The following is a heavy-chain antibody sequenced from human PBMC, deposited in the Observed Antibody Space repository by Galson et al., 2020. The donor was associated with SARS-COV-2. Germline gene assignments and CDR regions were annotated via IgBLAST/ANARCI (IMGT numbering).Heavy chain of an antibody. V-gene: IGHV3-21*01. CDR1: GFTFSSYS. J-gene: IGHJ4*02. CDR2: ISSSSSYI. Sequence: GESLKISCAASGFTFSSYSMNWVRQAPGKGLEWVSSISSSSSYIYYADSVKGRFTISRDNAKNSLYLQMNSLRAEDTAVYYCARASRISPPDYWGQGTLVTVSS. CDR3: ARASRISPPDY.